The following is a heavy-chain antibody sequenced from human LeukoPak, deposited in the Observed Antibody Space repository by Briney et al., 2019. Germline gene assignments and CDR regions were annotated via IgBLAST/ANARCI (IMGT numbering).Heavy chain of an antibody. Sequence: GGSLRLSCAASGFTFSSYAMHRVRQAPGKGLEWVAVISYDGSNKYYADSVKGRFTISRDNSKNTLYLQMNSLRAEDTAVYYCARGMTSGDGYKFPDYWGQGALVTVSS. J-gene: IGHJ4*02. CDR3: ARGMTSGDGYKFPDY. CDR2: ISYDGSNK. V-gene: IGHV3-30-3*01. CDR1: GFTFSSYA. D-gene: IGHD5-24*01.